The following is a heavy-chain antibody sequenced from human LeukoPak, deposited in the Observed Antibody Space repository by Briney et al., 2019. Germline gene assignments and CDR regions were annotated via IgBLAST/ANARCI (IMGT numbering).Heavy chain of an antibody. CDR3: ARDPNGDYD. CDR1: GGSFSGWY. V-gene: IGHV4-34*01. D-gene: IGHD4-17*01. J-gene: IGHJ4*02. CDR2: IHDGRGT. Sequence: SETLSHTCTFYGGSFSGWYWSWIRQSPGKGLEWIGEIHDGRGTNYNPSLESRVTMSLDTSKSLFFLRLTSVTAADTAVYYCARDPNGDYDWGQGTLVTVSP.